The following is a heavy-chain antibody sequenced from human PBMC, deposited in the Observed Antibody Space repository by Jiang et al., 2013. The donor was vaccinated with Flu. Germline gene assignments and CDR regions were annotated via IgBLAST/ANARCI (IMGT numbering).Heavy chain of an antibody. V-gene: IGHV3-48*03. CDR1: GFTFSSYE. CDR3: ARGRFLEWLTHHYYYYYGMDV. Sequence: VQLLESGGGLVQPGGSLRLSCAASGFTFSSYEMNWVRQAPGKGLEWVSYISSSGGTIYYADSVKGRFTISRDNAKNSLYLQMNSLRAEDTAVYYCARGRFLEWLTHHYYYYYGMDVWGQGTTVTVSS. J-gene: IGHJ6*02. D-gene: IGHD3-3*01. CDR2: ISSSGGTI.